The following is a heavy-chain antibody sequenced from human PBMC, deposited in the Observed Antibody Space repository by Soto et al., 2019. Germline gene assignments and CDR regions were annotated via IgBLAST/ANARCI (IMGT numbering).Heavy chain of an antibody. CDR3: ARSATSSSPQYNWFDP. Sequence: GASLKTSCKGSGYSFTSYWIGWVRQMPGKGLEWMGIIYSGDSDTRYSPSFQGQVTISADKSISTAYLQWSSLKASDTAMYYCARSATSSSPQYNWFDPWGQGTLVTVSS. D-gene: IGHD6-6*01. CDR1: GYSFTSYW. CDR2: IYSGDSDT. J-gene: IGHJ5*02. V-gene: IGHV5-51*01.